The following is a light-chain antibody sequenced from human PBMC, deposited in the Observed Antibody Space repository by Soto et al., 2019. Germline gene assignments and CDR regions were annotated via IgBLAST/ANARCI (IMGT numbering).Light chain of an antibody. Sequence: EIVLTQSPATLSLSPGERATLSCRASQSVSSYLAWYQQKAGQAPTLLIYDATKRVIGIPARFSGSGSGTDFTLTISRLEPEDFAVYYCQQYGSSSWAFGQGTKWIS. CDR2: DAT. CDR3: QQYGSSSWA. V-gene: IGKV3-11*01. J-gene: IGKJ1*01. CDR1: QSVSSY.